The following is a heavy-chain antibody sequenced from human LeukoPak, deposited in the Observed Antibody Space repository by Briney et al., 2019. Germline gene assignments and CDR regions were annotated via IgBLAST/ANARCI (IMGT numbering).Heavy chain of an antibody. CDR2: ISSSGNTT. CDR1: GFTFSSYE. Sequence: GGSLRLSCAASGFTFSSYEMHWVRQVPGKGLEWVSYISSSGNTTYHADSVKGRFTISRDNAKNPLYLQTSSLRAEDTAVYYCARDGGSSWYFDYWGQGTLVTVSS. J-gene: IGHJ4*02. D-gene: IGHD6-13*01. CDR3: ARDGGSSWYFDY. V-gene: IGHV3-48*03.